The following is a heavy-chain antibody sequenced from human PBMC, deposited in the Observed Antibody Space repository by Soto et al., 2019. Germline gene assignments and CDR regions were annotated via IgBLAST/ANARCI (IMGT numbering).Heavy chain of an antibody. Sequence: SETLSLTCTVYGGSFSSFYWSWIRQSPGKGLEWIGEIHHSGTTNYNPSLKSRVTISVDTSKNQFSLELSSVTAADTAVYYCARVPDRWGQGTXVTVSS. J-gene: IGHJ5*02. D-gene: IGHD2-2*01. CDR2: IHHSGTT. V-gene: IGHV4-34*01. CDR3: ARVPDR. CDR1: GGSFSSFY.